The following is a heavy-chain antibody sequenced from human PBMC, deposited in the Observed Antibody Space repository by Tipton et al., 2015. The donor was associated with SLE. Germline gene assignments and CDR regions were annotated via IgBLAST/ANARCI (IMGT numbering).Heavy chain of an antibody. D-gene: IGHD4-11*01. CDR2: VYYSGST. CDR1: GGSITNYY. Sequence: TLSLTCTVSGGSITNYYWSWIRQLPGQRLESIGYVYYSGSTDYNPSLKSRVTISVDTSKNQFSLRLSSVTSADTAVYYCARTTAARMTDKGYYYYMDVWGKATAV. V-gene: IGHV4-59*01. J-gene: IGHJ6*03. CDR3: ARTTAARMTDKGYYYYMDV.